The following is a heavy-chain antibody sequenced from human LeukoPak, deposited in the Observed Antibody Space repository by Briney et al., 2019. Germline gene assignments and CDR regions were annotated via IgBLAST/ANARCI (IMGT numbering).Heavy chain of an antibody. CDR3: ARDSQDNGSYNEYFQY. CDR1: GYTFSGYE. CDR2: ISPSSSST. J-gene: IGHJ1*01. D-gene: IGHD1-26*01. Sequence: GGSLRLSCAVSGYTFSGYEMNWVRQAPGKGLECASYISPSSSSTNYADSVKGRFTISRDNSKNTLYLQMNSLRAEDTAVYYCARDSQDNGSYNEYFQYWGQGTLVTVSS. V-gene: IGHV3-48*01.